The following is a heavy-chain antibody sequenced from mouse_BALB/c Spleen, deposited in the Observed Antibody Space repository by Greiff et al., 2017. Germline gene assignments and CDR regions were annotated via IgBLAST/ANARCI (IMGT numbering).Heavy chain of an antibody. D-gene: IGHD1-1*01. J-gene: IGHJ3*01. Sequence: VQLQQSGPGLVKPSQSLSLTCTVTGYSITSDYAWNWIRQFPGNKLEWMGYISYSGSTSYNPSLKSRISITRDTSKNQFFLQLNSVTTEDTATYYCARWDYYGSSFSWFAYWGQGTLVTVSA. CDR2: ISYSGST. CDR1: GYSITSDYA. CDR3: ARWDYYGSSFSWFAY. V-gene: IGHV3-2*02.